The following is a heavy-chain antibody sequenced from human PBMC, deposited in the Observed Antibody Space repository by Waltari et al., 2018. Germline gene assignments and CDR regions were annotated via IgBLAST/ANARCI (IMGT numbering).Heavy chain of an antibody. Sequence: QVQLVQSGAEVKKPGASVKVSCKASGYTFNGYYMHWVRQAPGQGLEWRGWINPNSGGTNYAQKFQGRVTMTRDTSISTAYMELSRLRSDDTAVYYCARESLVEMANFFDYWGQGTLVTVSS. D-gene: IGHD2-21*01. CDR2: INPNSGGT. J-gene: IGHJ4*02. V-gene: IGHV1-2*02. CDR3: ARESLVEMANFFDY. CDR1: GYTFNGYY.